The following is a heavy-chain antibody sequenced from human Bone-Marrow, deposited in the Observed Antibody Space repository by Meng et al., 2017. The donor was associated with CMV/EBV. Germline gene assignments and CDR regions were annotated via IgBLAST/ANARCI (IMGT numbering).Heavy chain of an antibody. Sequence: SETLSLTCTVSGGSISSGDYYWSWIRQPPGKGLEWIGYIYYSGSTYYNPSLKSRVTISVDTSKNQFSLKLSSVTAADTAVYYCARARPVALVPAARARYDYWGQGTLVTVSS. J-gene: IGHJ4*02. V-gene: IGHV4-30-4*08. CDR2: IYYSGST. D-gene: IGHD2-2*01. CDR1: GGSISSGDYY. CDR3: ARARPVALVPAARARYDY.